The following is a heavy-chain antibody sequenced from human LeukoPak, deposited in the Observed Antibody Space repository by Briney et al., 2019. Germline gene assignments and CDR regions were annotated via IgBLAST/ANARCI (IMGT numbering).Heavy chain of an antibody. J-gene: IGHJ4*02. D-gene: IGHD7-27*01. V-gene: IGHV1-46*01. CDR3: ARDIGPRVDWGYFDY. CDR2: INPSGGST. CDR1: GYTFTSYY. Sequence: GSVKVSCKASGYTFTSYYMHWVRQAPGQGLEWMGIINPSGGSTSYAQKFQGRVTMTRDTSTSTVYMELSSLRSEDTAVYYCARDIGPRVDWGYFDYWGQGTLVTVSS.